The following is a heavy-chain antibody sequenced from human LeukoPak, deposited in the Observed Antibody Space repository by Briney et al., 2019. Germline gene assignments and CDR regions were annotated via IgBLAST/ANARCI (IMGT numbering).Heavy chain of an antibody. Sequence: PGGSLRLSCAASGFTFSRSGMHWVRQAPGKGLEWVAVISYDGSNKYYADSVKGRFTVSRDDSKNTLYLQMNSLRDEDTAVYYCAKRGATRTIDYWGQGTLVTVSS. CDR2: ISYDGSNK. D-gene: IGHD1-26*01. CDR1: GFTFSRSG. V-gene: IGHV3-30*18. J-gene: IGHJ4*02. CDR3: AKRGATRTIDY.